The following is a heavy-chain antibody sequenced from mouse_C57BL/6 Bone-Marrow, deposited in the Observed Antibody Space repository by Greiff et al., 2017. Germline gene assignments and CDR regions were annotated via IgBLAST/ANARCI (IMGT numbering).Heavy chain of an antibody. D-gene: IGHD4-1*01. J-gene: IGHJ1*03. V-gene: IGHV5-4*03. CDR1: GFTFSSYA. CDR2: ISDGGSYT. Sequence: MLVESGGGLLKPGGSLKLSCAASGFTFSSYAMSWFRQTPEKRLEWVATISDGGSYTYYPDNVKGRFTISRDNAKNNLYLQMSHLKSEDTAMYYCARAWGGYFDVWGTGTTVTVSS. CDR3: ARAWGGYFDV.